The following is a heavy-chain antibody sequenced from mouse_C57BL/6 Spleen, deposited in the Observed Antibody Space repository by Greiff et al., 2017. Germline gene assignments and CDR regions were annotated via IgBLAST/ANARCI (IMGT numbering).Heavy chain of an antibody. CDR2: IHPNSGST. CDR1: GYTFTSYW. J-gene: IGHJ2*01. Sequence: QVQLQQPGAELVKPGASVKLSCKASGYTFTSYWMHWVKQRPGQGLEWIGMIHPNSGSTNYNEKFKSKATLTVDKSSSTAYMQLSSLTSEDSAVYYCARLTTVVATSDYWGQGTTRTVSS. CDR3: ARLTTVVATSDY. D-gene: IGHD1-1*01. V-gene: IGHV1-64*01.